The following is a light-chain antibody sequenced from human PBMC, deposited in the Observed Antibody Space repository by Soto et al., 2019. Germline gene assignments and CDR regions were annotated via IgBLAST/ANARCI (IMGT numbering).Light chain of an antibody. Sequence: QSALTQPRSVSGTPGQSVIISCTGTSSDVGNYNYVSWYQQHPGKAPKLIIYDVTKRPSGVLDHFSGSTSGKTASLTISSLQAEDEADYYCCSYAGSNTPVVFGGGTKLTVL. J-gene: IGLJ2*01. CDR1: SSDVGNYNY. CDR3: CSYAGSNTPVV. V-gene: IGLV2-11*01. CDR2: DVT.